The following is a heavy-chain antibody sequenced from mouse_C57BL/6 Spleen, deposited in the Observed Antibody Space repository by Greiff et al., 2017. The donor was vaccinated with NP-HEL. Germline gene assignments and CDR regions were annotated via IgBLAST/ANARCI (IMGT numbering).Heavy chain of an antibody. CDR2: IDPSDSYT. Sequence: QVQLKQPGAELVMPGASVKLSCKASGYTFTSYWMHWVKQRPGQGLEWIGEIDPSDSYTNYNQKFKGKSTLTVDKSSSTAYMQLSSLTSEDSAVYYCARGESYGYPFAYWGQGTLVTVSA. CDR3: ARGESYGYPFAY. D-gene: IGHD2-2*01. V-gene: IGHV1-69*01. J-gene: IGHJ3*01. CDR1: GYTFTSYW.